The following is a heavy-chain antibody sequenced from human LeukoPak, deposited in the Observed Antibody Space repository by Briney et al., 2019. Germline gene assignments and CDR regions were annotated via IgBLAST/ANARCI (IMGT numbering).Heavy chain of an antibody. V-gene: IGHV3-11*04. Sequence: PGGSLRLSCSASGFTFSDYYMSWIRQAPGKGLEWVSYISSGGSTIYYADSVKGRFTISRDNAKNSLYLQMNSLRAEDTAVYYCAGADLEWLSFDYWGQGTLVTVSS. CDR2: ISSGGSTI. J-gene: IGHJ4*02. CDR3: AGADLEWLSFDY. CDR1: GFTFSDYY. D-gene: IGHD3-3*01.